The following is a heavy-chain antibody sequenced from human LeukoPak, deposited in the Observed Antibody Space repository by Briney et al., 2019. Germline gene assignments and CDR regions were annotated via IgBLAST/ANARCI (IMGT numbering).Heavy chain of an antibody. CDR3: ARHSVVAANNWFDP. D-gene: IGHD2-15*01. CDR1: GGSFSGYY. CDR2: INHSGST. V-gene: IGHV4-34*01. J-gene: IGHJ5*02. Sequence: SETLSLTCAVYGGSFSGYYWSWIRQPPGKGLEWIGEINHSGSTNYNPSLKSRVTISVDTSKNQFSLKLSSVTAADTAVYYCARHSVVAANNWFDPWGQGTLVTVSS.